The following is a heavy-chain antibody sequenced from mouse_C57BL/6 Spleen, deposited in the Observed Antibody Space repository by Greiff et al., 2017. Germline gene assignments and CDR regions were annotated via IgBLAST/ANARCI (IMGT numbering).Heavy chain of an antibody. D-gene: IGHD2-5*01. Sequence: EVKLVESGGGLVKPGGSLKLSCAASGFTFSDYGMHWVRQAPEKGLEWVAYISSGSSTIYYADTVKGRFTISRDNAKNTLFLQMTSLRSEDTAMYYGARRKASYSNYGAMDYWGQGTSVTVSS. CDR3: ARRKASYSNYGAMDY. CDR2: ISSGSSTI. J-gene: IGHJ4*01. CDR1: GFTFSDYG. V-gene: IGHV5-17*01.